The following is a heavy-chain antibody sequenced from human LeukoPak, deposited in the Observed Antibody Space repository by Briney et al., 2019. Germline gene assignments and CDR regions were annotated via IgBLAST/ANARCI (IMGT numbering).Heavy chain of an antibody. J-gene: IGHJ5*01. CDR3: ARSPSGSSSRWFDS. Sequence: SETLSLTCTVSGGSISSSSYYWGWIRQPPGKGLEWIGSIYYSGSTYYNPSLKSRVTISVDTSKNQFSLKLSSVTAADTAVYCCARSPSGSSSRWFDSWGQGTLVTVSS. D-gene: IGHD1-26*01. CDR1: GGSISSSSYY. CDR2: IYYSGST. V-gene: IGHV4-39*07.